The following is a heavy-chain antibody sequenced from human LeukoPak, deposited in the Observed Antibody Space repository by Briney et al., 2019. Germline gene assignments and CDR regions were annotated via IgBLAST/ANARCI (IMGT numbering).Heavy chain of an antibody. Sequence: NPSETLSLTCAVYGGSFSGYYWSWIRQPPGKGLEWIGEINHSGSTNYNPSLKSRVTISVDTSKNQFSLKLSSVTAADTAVYYCARGIDYSNRGGHIDYWGQGTLVTVSS. D-gene: IGHD4-11*01. CDR2: INHSGST. CDR1: GGSFSGYY. J-gene: IGHJ4*02. V-gene: IGHV4-34*01. CDR3: ARGIDYSNRGGHIDY.